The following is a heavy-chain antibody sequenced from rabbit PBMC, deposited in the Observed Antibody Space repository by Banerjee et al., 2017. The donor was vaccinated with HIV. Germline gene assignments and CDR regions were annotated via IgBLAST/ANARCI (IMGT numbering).Heavy chain of an antibody. CDR2: IYAGSGGTT. V-gene: IGHV1S40*01. J-gene: IGHJ4*01. CDR1: GFDFSSNA. CDR3: ARLRYDDYGDYVSRLGFNL. Sequence: QSLEESGGDLVKPGASLTLTCTASGFDFSSNAMCWVRQAPGKGLEWIACIYAGSGGTTYYASWAKGRFTISKTSSTTVTLQMTSLTAADTATYFCARLRYDDYGDYVSRLGFNLWGPGTLVTVS. D-gene: IGHD2-1*01.